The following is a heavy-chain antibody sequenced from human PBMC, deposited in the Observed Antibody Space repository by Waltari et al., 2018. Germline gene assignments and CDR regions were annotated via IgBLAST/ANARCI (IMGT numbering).Heavy chain of an antibody. Sequence: EVQLVESGGGLVKPGGSLRLPCSASGFTFRPYLMHWARQAPGKGLEWVSSISSSSSYIYYADSVKGRFTISRDNAKNSLYLQMNSLRAEDTAVYYCARDTGYSYSDYWGQGTLVTVSS. CDR1: GFTFRPYL. V-gene: IGHV3-21*01. CDR3: ARDTGYSYSDY. J-gene: IGHJ4*02. CDR2: ISSSSSYI. D-gene: IGHD5-18*01.